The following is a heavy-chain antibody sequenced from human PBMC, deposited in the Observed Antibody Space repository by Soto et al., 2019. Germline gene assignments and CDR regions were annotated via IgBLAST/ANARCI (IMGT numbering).Heavy chain of an antibody. CDR2: ISSSSSYT. Sequence: PVGSLRLSCAASGFTFSDYYMSWIRQAPGKGLEWVSYISSSSSYTNYADSVKGRFTISRDNAKNSLYLQMNSLRAEDTAVYYCARDLVEMDTIITHPDYCGQRTLVTVSS. J-gene: IGHJ4*02. CDR1: GFTFSDYY. D-gene: IGHD5-18*01. CDR3: ARDLVEMDTIITHPDY. V-gene: IGHV3-11*06.